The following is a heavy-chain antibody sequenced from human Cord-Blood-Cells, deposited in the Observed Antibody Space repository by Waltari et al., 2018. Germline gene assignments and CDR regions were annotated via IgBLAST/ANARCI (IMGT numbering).Heavy chain of an antibody. CDR3: ATSSPPLY. CDR1: GFTFSRPS. Sequence: EVQLVESGGGRVQPGGSLRLSCAASGFTFSRPSMNWVRQAPGKGLGWVSPISSSSSYIYYADSVNGRFTIPRDNAKNSLYLQMNSLRAEDTVVYYCATSSPPLYWGQGTLVTVSS. CDR2: ISSSSSYI. D-gene: IGHD6-13*01. V-gene: IGHV3-21*01. J-gene: IGHJ4*02.